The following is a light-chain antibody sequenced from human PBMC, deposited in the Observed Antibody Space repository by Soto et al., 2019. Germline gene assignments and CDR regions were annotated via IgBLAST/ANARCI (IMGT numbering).Light chain of an antibody. CDR2: GAS. CDR1: QSVSSSY. CDR3: QQYGSSST. V-gene: IGKV3-20*01. Sequence: EIVLTQSPGTPSLSPGERATLSCRASQSVSSSYLAWYQQKPGQAPRLLIYGASSRATGIPDRFSGSGSGTEFTLTISRLEPEDFAVYYCQQYGSSSTFGQGTKVDIK. J-gene: IGKJ1*01.